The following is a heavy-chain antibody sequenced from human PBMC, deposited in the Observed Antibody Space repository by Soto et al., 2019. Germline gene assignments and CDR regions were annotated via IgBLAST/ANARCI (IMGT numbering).Heavy chain of an antibody. D-gene: IGHD3-22*01. CDR2: ISGSGGST. V-gene: IGHV3-23*01. CDR1: GFTFSSYA. J-gene: IGHJ4*02. Sequence: EVQLLESGGGLVQPGGSLRLSCAASGFTFSSYAMTWVRQAPGKGLEWVSAISGSGGSTYYAASVKGRFTISRDNCKNKRYFHMNRLRAEDRAVYYCAKDRTFDSSVYYSYWGQGTLVTVSS. CDR3: AKDRTFDSSVYYSY.